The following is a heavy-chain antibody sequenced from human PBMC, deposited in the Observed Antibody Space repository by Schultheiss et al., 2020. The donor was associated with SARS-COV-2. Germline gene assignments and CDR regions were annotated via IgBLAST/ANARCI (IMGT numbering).Heavy chain of an antibody. CDR3: ARVGCSSTSCYQNDY. J-gene: IGHJ4*02. Sequence: SETLSLTCTVSGGSISSYYWSWIRQPPGKGLEWIGYIYYSGSTNYNPSLKSRVTISEDTSKNQFSLKLSSVTAADTAVYYCARVGCSSTSCYQNDYWGQGTLVTVSS. V-gene: IGHV4-59*01. D-gene: IGHD2-2*01. CDR1: GGSISSYY. CDR2: IYYSGST.